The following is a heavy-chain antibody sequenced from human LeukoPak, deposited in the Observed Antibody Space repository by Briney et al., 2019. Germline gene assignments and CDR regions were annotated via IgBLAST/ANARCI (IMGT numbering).Heavy chain of an antibody. CDR1: GYTFTGYY. CDR3: ARVGGVHLTRYNWFDP. Sequence: ASVKVSCKASGYTFTGYYMHWVRQAPGQGLEWMGWMNPNSGNTGYAQKFQGRVTMTRNTSISTAYMELSSLRSEDTAVYYCARVGGVHLTRYNWFDPWGQGTLVTVSS. CDR2: MNPNSGNT. D-gene: IGHD3-16*01. J-gene: IGHJ5*02. V-gene: IGHV1-8*02.